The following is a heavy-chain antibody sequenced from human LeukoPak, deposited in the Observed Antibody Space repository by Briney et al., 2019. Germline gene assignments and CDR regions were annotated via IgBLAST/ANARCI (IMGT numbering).Heavy chain of an antibody. CDR3: AREGGDYAAFYYYGMDV. Sequence: GSLILSCAASGFTFSSYWMSWVRQAPGKGVGWVANIKQDGSEKYYVDSVKGRFTISRDNAKNSLYLQMNSLRAEDTAVYYCAREGGDYAAFYYYGMDVWGQGTTVTVFS. CDR1: GFTFSSYW. J-gene: IGHJ6*02. CDR2: IKQDGSEK. V-gene: IGHV3-7*03. D-gene: IGHD3-16*01.